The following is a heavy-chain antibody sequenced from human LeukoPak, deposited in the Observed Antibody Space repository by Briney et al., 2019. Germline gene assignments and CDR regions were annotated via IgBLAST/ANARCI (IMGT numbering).Heavy chain of an antibody. Sequence: SETLSLTCTVSGGSISSYYWSWIRQPPGKGLEWIGYIYYSGSTNYNPSLKSRVTISVDTSKNQFSLKLSSVTAADTAVYYCARLASPYYFDYWGQGTLVTVSS. CDR1: GGSISSYY. V-gene: IGHV4-59*08. D-gene: IGHD6-6*01. J-gene: IGHJ4*02. CDR3: ARLASPYYFDY. CDR2: IYYSGST.